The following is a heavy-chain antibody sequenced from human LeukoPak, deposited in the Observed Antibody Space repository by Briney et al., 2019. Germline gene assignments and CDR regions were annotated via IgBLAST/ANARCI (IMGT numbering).Heavy chain of an antibody. D-gene: IGHD3-9*01. CDR1: GYTFTSYG. Sequence: GASVKVSCKASGYTFTSYGISWVRQAPGQGLEWMGWISAYNGNTNYAQKLQGRVTMTTDTSTSTAYMELRSLRSDDTAVYYCARPYYDILTGPPYYFDYWGQGTLVTVSS. CDR3: ARPYYDILTGPPYYFDY. J-gene: IGHJ4*02. CDR2: ISAYNGNT. V-gene: IGHV1-18*01.